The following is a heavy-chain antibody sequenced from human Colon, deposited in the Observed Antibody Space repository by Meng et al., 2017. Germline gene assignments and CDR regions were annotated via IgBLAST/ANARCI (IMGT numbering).Heavy chain of an antibody. Sequence: VQSVAEVKTSGASVKISCEAFGDHFTNYYVHWVRQAPGQRLEWMGLSNPTGGRTNYAQKFRGRVTMTRDTSTNTVHMELSSLASEDTALYYCVREFTGGYFDYWGQGTLVTVSS. CDR3: VREFTGGYFDY. D-gene: IGHD3-16*01. CDR2: SNPTGGRT. J-gene: IGHJ4*02. CDR1: GDHFTNYY. V-gene: IGHV1-46*01.